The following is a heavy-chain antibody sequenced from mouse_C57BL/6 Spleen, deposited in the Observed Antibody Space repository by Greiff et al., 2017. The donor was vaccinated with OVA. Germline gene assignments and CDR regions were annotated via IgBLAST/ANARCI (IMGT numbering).Heavy chain of an antibody. Sequence: QVQLKQPGAELVKPGASVKLSCKASGYTFTSYWMHWVKQRPGRGLEWIGRIDPNSGGTKYNEKFKSKATLTVDKPSSTAYMQLSSLTSEDSAVYYCARSGTGYYYAMDYWGQGTSVTVSS. CDR1: GYTFTSYW. CDR2: IDPNSGGT. J-gene: IGHJ4*01. V-gene: IGHV1-72*01. CDR3: ARSGTGYYYAMDY. D-gene: IGHD4-1*01.